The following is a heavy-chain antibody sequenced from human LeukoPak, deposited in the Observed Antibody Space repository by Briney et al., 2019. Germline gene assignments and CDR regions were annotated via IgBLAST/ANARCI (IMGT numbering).Heavy chain of an antibody. D-gene: IGHD5-18*01. CDR1: GFTFSSYS. CDR2: ISSSSSYI. V-gene: IGHV3-21*01. CDR3: ARVGSLRIQLWSPSDY. J-gene: IGHJ4*02. Sequence: GGSLRLSCAASGFTFSSYSMNWVRQAPGKGLEWVSSISSSSSYIYYADSVKGRFTISRDNAKNSLYLQMNSLRAEDTAVYYCARVGSLRIQLWSPSDYWGQGTLVTVPS.